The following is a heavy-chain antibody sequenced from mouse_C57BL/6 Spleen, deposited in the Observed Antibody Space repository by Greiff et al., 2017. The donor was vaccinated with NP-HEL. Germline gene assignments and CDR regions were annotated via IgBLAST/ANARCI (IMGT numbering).Heavy chain of an antibody. CDR2: IHPNSGST. J-gene: IGHJ1*03. CDR1: GYTFTSYW. CDR3: ARSSGWYFDV. Sequence: VQLQQPGAELVKPGASVKLSCKASGYTFTSYWMHWVKQRPGQGLEWIGMIHPNSGSTNYNEKFKSKATLTVDKSSSTAYMQLSSLTSEDAAVYYCARSSGWYFDVWGTGTTVTVSS. V-gene: IGHV1-64*01. D-gene: IGHD3-1*01.